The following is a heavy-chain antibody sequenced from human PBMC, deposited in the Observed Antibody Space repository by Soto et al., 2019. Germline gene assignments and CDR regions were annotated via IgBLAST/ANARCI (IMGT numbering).Heavy chain of an antibody. V-gene: IGHV3-21*01. D-gene: IGHD2-21*02. CDR1: GFTFSSYS. CDR3: VRVLVTDDAFDI. Sequence: EVQLVESGGGLVKPGGSLRLSCAASGFTFSSYSMNWVRQAPGKGLEWVSSISSSSSYIYYADSVKGRFTISRDNAKNSLYLQMNSLRAEDTAVYYCVRVLVTDDAFDIWGQGTMVTVSS. CDR2: ISSSSSYI. J-gene: IGHJ3*02.